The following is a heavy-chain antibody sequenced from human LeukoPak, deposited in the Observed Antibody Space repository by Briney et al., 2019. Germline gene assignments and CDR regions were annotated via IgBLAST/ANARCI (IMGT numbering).Heavy chain of an antibody. J-gene: IGHJ4*02. CDR3: AKGGMVRGEYDY. CDR2: ISGSGGST. Sequence: GGSLRLSCAASGFTFSNYAMGWVRQAPGTGLQWVSAISGSGGSTYYADSVEGRFTISRDNSKNTLFLQMNSLRAEDTAVYYCAKGGMVRGEYDYWGQGTLVTVSS. CDR1: GFTFSNYA. D-gene: IGHD3-10*01. V-gene: IGHV3-23*01.